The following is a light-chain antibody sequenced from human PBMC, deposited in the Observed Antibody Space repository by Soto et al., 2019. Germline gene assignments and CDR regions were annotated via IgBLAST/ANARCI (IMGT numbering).Light chain of an antibody. V-gene: IGKV1-27*01. J-gene: IGKJ3*01. Sequence: DIQMTQSPSSLSASVGDRVTITCRASQDISNYLAWYQQKPWKVPKLLIYAASTLQSGVPSRFSGSGSGTDFPLSISSLQPEDVGTYYCHKYDSVPFTFGPGTKVDLK. CDR3: HKYDSVPFT. CDR2: AAS. CDR1: QDISNY.